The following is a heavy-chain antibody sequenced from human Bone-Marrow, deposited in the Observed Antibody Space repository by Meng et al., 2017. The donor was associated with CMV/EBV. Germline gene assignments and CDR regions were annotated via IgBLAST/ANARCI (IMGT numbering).Heavy chain of an antibody. CDR3: AREDGSSTSCLVWVDWFDP. V-gene: IGHV1-18*01. Sequence: ASVKVSCKASGYTFTSYGISWVRQAPGQGLEWMGWISAYNGNTNYAQKFQGRVTMTTDTSMSTAYMELRSLRSDDTAVYYCAREDGSSTSCLVWVDWFDPWGQGTLVTVSS. D-gene: IGHD2-2*01. J-gene: IGHJ5*02. CDR1: GYTFTSYG. CDR2: ISAYNGNT.